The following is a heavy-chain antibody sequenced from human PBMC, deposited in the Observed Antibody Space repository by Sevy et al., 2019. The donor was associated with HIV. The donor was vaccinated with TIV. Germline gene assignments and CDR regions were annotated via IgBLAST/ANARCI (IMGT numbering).Heavy chain of an antibody. Sequence: GGSLRLSCAASGFSFSSYWMHWVRQAPGKGLVWVSRTNSDGSDTTYADSVKGRFTISRDNAKNTLFLQIKSLRAEDTAVYYCVRSLFGGAFDYWGQGTLVTVSS. CDR2: TNSDGSDT. J-gene: IGHJ4*02. V-gene: IGHV3-74*01. CDR1: GFSFSSYW. D-gene: IGHD3-16*01. CDR3: VRSLFGGAFDY.